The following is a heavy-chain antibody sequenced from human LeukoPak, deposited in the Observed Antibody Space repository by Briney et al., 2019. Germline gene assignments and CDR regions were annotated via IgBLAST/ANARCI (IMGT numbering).Heavy chain of an antibody. V-gene: IGHV3-74*01. J-gene: IGHJ5*02. CDR2: INGHGTAT. Sequence: GGSLRLSCAGSGWMHWVRQAPGKGLVWVSGINGHGTATYYADSVKGRFTISRDNANNMVSLQMNSLSAEDAAVYYCARARGLGYGDYVRWFDPWGQGTLVTVSS. CDR3: ARARGLGYGDYVRWFDP. CDR1: GW. D-gene: IGHD4-17*01.